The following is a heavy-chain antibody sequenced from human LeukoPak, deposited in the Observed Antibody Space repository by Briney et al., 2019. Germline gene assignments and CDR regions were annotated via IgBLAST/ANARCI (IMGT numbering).Heavy chain of an antibody. Sequence: SETLSLTCTVSGGSISSDSYYWGWIRQPPGKGLEWIGSIYYSGSTYYNPSLKSRVTISVDTSKNQFSLKLSPVTAADTAVYYCARLWGYYDILTGPYFDYWGQGTLVTVSS. CDR3: ARLWGYYDILTGPYFDY. CDR1: GGSISSDSYY. CDR2: IYYSGST. V-gene: IGHV4-39*01. D-gene: IGHD3-9*01. J-gene: IGHJ4*02.